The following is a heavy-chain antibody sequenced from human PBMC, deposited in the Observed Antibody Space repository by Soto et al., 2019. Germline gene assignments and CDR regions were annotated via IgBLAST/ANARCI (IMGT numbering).Heavy chain of an antibody. V-gene: IGHV4-4*02. CDR3: TRIAVTGPFDY. Sequence: PSETLSLTCAVSGDSITNNNWWSWVRRSPGEGLEWIGEIYYTGVTNHNPSFKSRVTMSLDKSKNLISLELSSVTASDTAVYYCTRIAVTGPFDYWGQGTLVTVSS. CDR2: IYYTGVT. D-gene: IGHD6-19*01. CDR1: GDSITNNNW. J-gene: IGHJ4*02.